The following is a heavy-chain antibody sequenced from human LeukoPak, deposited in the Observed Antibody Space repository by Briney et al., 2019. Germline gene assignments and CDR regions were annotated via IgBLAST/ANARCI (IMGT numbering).Heavy chain of an antibody. CDR2: MYTSGST. D-gene: IGHD6-19*01. CDR1: GGSINSYY. J-gene: IGHJ4*02. Sequence: SETLSLTCNVSGGSINSYYWSWIRQPAGKGLEWIGRMYTSGSTNYNPSLKSRVTMSVDTSKNQFSLKLSSVTAADTAVYYCAREGIAVAGTPSFDYWGQGTLVTVSS. CDR3: AREGIAVAGTPSFDY. V-gene: IGHV4-4*07.